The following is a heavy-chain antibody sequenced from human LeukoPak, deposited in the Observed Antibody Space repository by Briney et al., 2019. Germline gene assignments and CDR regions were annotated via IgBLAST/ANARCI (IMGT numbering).Heavy chain of an antibody. V-gene: IGHV1-2*02. J-gene: IGHJ6*03. Sequence: ASVKVSCKASGYTFTGYYMHWVRQAPGQGLEWMGWINPNSGGTNYAQKFQGRVTVTRDTSISTAYMELSRLRSDDTAVYYCARKPPHDYYYIDVWGKGTTVTVSS. CDR2: INPNSGGT. CDR3: ARKPPHDYYYIDV. CDR1: GYTFTGYY.